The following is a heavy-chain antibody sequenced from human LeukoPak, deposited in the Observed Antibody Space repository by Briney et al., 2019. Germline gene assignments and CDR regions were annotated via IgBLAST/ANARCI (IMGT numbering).Heavy chain of an antibody. Sequence: PGGSLRLSCAASGFTFSSYAMHWVRQAPGKGREWVVVISYDGSNKYYADSVKGRFTISRDNSKNTLYLQMNSLRAEDTAVYYCARGGQYSSSGMYYFDYWGQGTLVTVSS. CDR2: ISYDGSNK. J-gene: IGHJ4*02. V-gene: IGHV3-30*01. CDR3: ARGGQYSSSGMYYFDY. CDR1: GFTFSSYA. D-gene: IGHD6-6*01.